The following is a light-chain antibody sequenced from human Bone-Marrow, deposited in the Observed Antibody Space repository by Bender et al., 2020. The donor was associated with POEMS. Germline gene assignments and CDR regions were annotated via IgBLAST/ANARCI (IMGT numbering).Light chain of an antibody. J-gene: IGLJ3*02. V-gene: IGLV2-23*02. CDR2: EVT. CDR1: SSDVGAYNL. CDR3: YSYAGSSTLGV. Sequence: QSALTQPASVSGSPGQSITISCTGASSDVGAYNLVSWYQQHPGKAPELMIYEVTKRPSGVSNRFSGSKSGNTASLTVSGLQAEDEADYYCYSYAGSSTLGVFGGGTKLTVL.